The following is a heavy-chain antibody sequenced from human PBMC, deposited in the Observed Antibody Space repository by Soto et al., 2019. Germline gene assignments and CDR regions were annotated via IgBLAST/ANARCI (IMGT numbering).Heavy chain of an antibody. Sequence: EVQVVESGGGSVQPGESLRLSCAASGFPFSSFEMNWVRQAPGKGLEWLSYINGGGGTYYADSVKGRFTISRDNAKKNSLYLQMSSLRAEDTAVYFCVGGGLSYFDYWGQGALVTVSS. CDR1: GFPFSSFE. CDR2: INGGGGT. D-gene: IGHD3-16*01. CDR3: VGGGLSYFDY. J-gene: IGHJ4*02. V-gene: IGHV3-48*03.